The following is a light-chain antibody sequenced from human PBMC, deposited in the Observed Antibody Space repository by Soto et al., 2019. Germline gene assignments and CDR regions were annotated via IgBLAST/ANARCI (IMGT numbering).Light chain of an antibody. CDR1: QGISSW. J-gene: IGKJ5*01. V-gene: IGKV1-12*01. CDR2: AAS. Sequence: DIQMTQSPSSVSASVVARFTISFRSSQGISSWLAWYQQKPGKAPKLLIYAASSLQSGVPSRLSGSGSGTDFTLTVNSLQPEDFATYYCQQGYSSAITFGQGTRLEI. CDR3: QQGYSSAIT.